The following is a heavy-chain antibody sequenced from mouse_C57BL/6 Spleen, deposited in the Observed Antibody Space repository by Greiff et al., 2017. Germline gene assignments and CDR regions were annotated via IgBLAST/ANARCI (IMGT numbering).Heavy chain of an antibody. CDR1: GYTFTSYG. Sequence: SGAELARPGASVKLSCKASGYTFTSYGISWVKQRTGQGLEWIGEIYPRSGNTYYNEKFKGKATLTADKSSSTAYMELRSLTSEDSAVYFCAREYYGSSYVSYFDVWGTGTTVTVSS. D-gene: IGHD1-1*01. CDR3: AREYYGSSYVSYFDV. CDR2: IYPRSGNT. V-gene: IGHV1-81*01. J-gene: IGHJ1*03.